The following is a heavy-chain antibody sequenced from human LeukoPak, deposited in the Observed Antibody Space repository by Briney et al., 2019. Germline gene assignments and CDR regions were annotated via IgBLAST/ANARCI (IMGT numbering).Heavy chain of an antibody. CDR2: IREDGSNK. CDR3: AKDDY. CDR1: AVTFISYG. J-gene: IGHJ4*02. V-gene: IGHV3-30*02. Sequence: RGSLRLSCAPSAVTFISYGMRWVPQAPGKGVEWVALIREDGSNKYHAYSVKGRFTISRENSKNTLYLQMNSLRAEDTAVYYCAKDDYWGQRTLVTVSS.